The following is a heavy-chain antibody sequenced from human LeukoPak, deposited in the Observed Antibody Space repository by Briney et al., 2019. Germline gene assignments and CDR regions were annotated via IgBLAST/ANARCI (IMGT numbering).Heavy chain of an antibody. D-gene: IGHD6-19*01. CDR1: SGSISSYY. V-gene: IGHV4-59*01. J-gene: IGHJ3*02. Sequence: SETLSLTCTVSSGSISSYYWSWIRQPPGKGLEWIGYIYYSGSTNYNPSLKSRVTISVDTSKNQFSLKLSSVTAADTAVYYCARVGWFDAFDIWGQGTMVTVSS. CDR2: IYYSGST. CDR3: ARVGWFDAFDI.